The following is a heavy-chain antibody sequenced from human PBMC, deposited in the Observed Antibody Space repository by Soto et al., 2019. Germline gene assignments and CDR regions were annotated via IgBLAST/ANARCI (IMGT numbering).Heavy chain of an antibody. CDR1: GGSISSYY. J-gene: IGHJ4*02. CDR2: IYYSGST. Sequence: SETLSLTCTVSGGSISSYYWSWIRQPPGKGLEWIGYIYYSGSTNYNPSLKSRVTISVDTSKNQFSLKLSSVTAADTAVYYCARQRGLYYDILSGSYYFDDWGQGTLVTVSS. CDR3: ARQRGLYYDILSGSYYFDD. V-gene: IGHV4-59*08. D-gene: IGHD3-9*01.